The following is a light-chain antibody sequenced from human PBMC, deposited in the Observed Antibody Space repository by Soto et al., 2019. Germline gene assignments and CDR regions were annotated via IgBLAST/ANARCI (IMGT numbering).Light chain of an antibody. Sequence: QSVLTQPPSVSGAPGQRVTISCTGSSSNIGAGYDVHWYQQFPGTTPKFLIYSNNQRPSGVPDRISGTKSGTSASLAISGLQSEDEADYYCAAWDDSLNGVVFGGGTKLTVL. J-gene: IGLJ2*01. CDR3: AAWDDSLNGVV. V-gene: IGLV1-40*01. CDR1: SSNIGAGYD. CDR2: SNN.